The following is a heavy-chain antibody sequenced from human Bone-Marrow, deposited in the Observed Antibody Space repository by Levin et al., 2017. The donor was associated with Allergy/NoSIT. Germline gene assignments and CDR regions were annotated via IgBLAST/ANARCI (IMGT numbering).Heavy chain of an antibody. J-gene: IGHJ3*02. D-gene: IGHD3/OR15-3a*01. V-gene: IGHV5-10-1*01. CDR2: IGPADSYA. CDR1: GYNFPNYW. CDR3: ARDLDDAFDI. Sequence: GESLKISCKGSGYNFPNYWINWVRQMPGKGLQWLGRIGPADSYADYNPSFRGHVTMSADKSISTAYLQWSGLRASDTAVYFCARDLDDAFDIWGQGTLVTVSS.